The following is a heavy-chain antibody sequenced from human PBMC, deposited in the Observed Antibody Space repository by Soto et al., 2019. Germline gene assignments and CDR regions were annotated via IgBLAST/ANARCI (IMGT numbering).Heavy chain of an antibody. CDR3: ARGRLRGRRHAFDI. D-gene: IGHD4-17*01. CDR1: GGSFSGYY. Sequence: ASETLSLTCAVYGGSFSGYYWSWIRQPPGKGLEWIGEINHSGSTNYNPSLKSRVTISVGTSKNQFSLKLSSVTAADTAVYYCARGRLRGRRHAFDIWGQGTMVTVSS. J-gene: IGHJ3*02. CDR2: INHSGST. V-gene: IGHV4-34*01.